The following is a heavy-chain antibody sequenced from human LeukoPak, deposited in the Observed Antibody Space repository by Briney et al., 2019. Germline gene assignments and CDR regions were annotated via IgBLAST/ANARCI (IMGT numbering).Heavy chain of an antibody. CDR2: IKGDGSST. D-gene: IGHD4-17*01. J-gene: IGHJ4*02. CDR3: ARASTTVPNLLDH. V-gene: IGHV3-74*01. CDR1: GFTFSTYW. Sequence: GGSLRLSCAASGFTFSTYWMHWVRHAPGKGLVWVARIKGDGSSTIYADSVKGRFTISRDNSKNTLYLQTCSLRAEHTAVYYCARASTTVPNLLDHWGRGTLVTVSS.